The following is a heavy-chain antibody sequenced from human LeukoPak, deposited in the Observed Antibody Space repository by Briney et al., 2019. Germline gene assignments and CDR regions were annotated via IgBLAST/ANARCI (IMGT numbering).Heavy chain of an antibody. Sequence: SETLSLTCTVSGGSISSSRDYWGWIRQPPGKGLEWIGSIPYSGSTYYNPSLKSRVTISVDTSKNQFSLKLSSVTAADTAVYYCARGVGSSSPFDYWGQGTLVTVSS. D-gene: IGHD6-6*01. CDR3: ARGVGSSSPFDY. V-gene: IGHV4-39*07. J-gene: IGHJ4*02. CDR1: GGSISSSRDY. CDR2: IPYSGST.